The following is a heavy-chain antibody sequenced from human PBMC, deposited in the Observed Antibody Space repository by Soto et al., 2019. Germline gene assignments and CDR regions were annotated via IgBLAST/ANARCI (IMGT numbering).Heavy chain of an antibody. CDR1: GYTFTSYD. CDR3: ARGPPYYYGSGSYYYYYYGMDV. J-gene: IGHJ6*02. Sequence: QVQLVQSGAEVKKPWASVKVSCKASGYTFTSYDINWVRQATGQGLEWMGWMNPNSGNTGYAQKFQGRVTMTRNTSISTAYMELSSLRSEDTAVYYCARGPPYYYGSGSYYYYYYGMDVWGQGTTVTVSS. V-gene: IGHV1-8*01. D-gene: IGHD3-10*01. CDR2: MNPNSGNT.